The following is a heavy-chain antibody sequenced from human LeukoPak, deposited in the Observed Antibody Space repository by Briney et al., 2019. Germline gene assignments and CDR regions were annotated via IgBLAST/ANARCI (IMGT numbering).Heavy chain of an antibody. V-gene: IGHV1-69*13. J-gene: IGHJ6*02. Sequence: SVRVSCKASGGTFSSHAISWVRQAPGQGLEWMGGIIPIFGTANYAQKFQGRVTITADESTSTAYMELSSLRSEDTAVYYCARGEGTYYGMDVWGQGTTVTVSS. CDR1: GGTFSSHA. D-gene: IGHD3-10*01. CDR3: ARGEGTYYGMDV. CDR2: IIPIFGTA.